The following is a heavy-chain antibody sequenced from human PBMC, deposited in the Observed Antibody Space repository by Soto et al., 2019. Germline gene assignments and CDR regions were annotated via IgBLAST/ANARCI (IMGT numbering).Heavy chain of an antibody. CDR2: ISSSSSYI. V-gene: IGHV3-21*01. CDR1: GFTFSSYS. CDR3: ARGEDIVVVVAATLFGMDV. J-gene: IGHJ6*02. Sequence: EVQLVESGGGLVTPGGSLRLSCAASGFTFSSYSMNWVRQAPGKGLEWVSSISSSSSYIYYADSVKGRFTISRDNAKNSLYLQMNSLRAEDTAVYYCARGEDIVVVVAATLFGMDVWGQGTTVTVSS. D-gene: IGHD2-15*01.